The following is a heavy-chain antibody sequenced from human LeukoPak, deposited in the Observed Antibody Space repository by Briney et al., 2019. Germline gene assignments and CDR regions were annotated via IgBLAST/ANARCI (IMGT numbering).Heavy chain of an antibody. CDR2: INSDGSST. V-gene: IGHV3-74*01. Sequence: GGSLRLSCAASGFTFSSYWMHGVRQAPGKGLVWVSRINSDGSSTSYADSVKGRFTISRDNAKNTLYLQMNSLRAEDTAVYYCAREGIANFYYYYYMDVWGKGTTVTISS. CDR1: GFTFSSYW. CDR3: AREGIANFYYYYYMDV. D-gene: IGHD6-13*01. J-gene: IGHJ6*03.